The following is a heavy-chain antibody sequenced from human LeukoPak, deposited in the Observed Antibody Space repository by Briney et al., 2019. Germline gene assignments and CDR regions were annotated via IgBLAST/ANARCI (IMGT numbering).Heavy chain of an antibody. CDR1: GGSFSGYY. Sequence: SETLSLTCAVYGGSFSGYYWSWIRQPPGKGLEWIGEINHSGSTNYNPSLKSRVTISVDTSKNQFSLKLSSVTAADTAAYYCAVTGYSSGWFDYWGQGTLVTVSS. CDR2: INHSGST. V-gene: IGHV4-34*01. CDR3: AVTGYSSGWFDY. D-gene: IGHD6-19*01. J-gene: IGHJ4*02.